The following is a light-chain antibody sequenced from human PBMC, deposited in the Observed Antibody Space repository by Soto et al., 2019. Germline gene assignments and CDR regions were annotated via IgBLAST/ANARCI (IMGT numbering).Light chain of an antibody. CDR3: QQYENLPT. Sequence: DIQMTQSPSSLSASVGDRVTITCQASQNINNYLNWYQQKPGRAPKLLIYDASNLEAGVPSRFRGSGSGTDFPFTISRLQPEDFATYYCQQYENLPTFGQGTRLEIK. CDR1: QNINNY. J-gene: IGKJ5*01. CDR2: DAS. V-gene: IGKV1-33*01.